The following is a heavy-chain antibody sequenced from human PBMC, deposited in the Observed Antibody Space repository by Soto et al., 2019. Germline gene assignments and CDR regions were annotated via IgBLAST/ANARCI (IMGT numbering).Heavy chain of an antibody. J-gene: IGHJ4*02. CDR3: TGEVASGY. V-gene: IGHV3-30*03. D-gene: IGHD2-8*02. CDR1: GFTVSTYG. Sequence: QVQLVESGGGVVQPGRSLRLSCAVSGFTVSTYGMHWVRQAPGKGLEWVAVISRDGGTKDYADSVKGRFTSSRDNSRNTLFLEMNSLRSDDMAVYYCTGEVASGYWGQGTLVTVSS. CDR2: ISRDGGTK.